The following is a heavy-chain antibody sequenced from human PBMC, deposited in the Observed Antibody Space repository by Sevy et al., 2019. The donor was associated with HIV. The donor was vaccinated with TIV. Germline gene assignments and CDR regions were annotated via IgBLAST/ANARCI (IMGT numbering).Heavy chain of an antibody. CDR1: GFSFDSYG. CDR2: ISGSGGST. J-gene: IGHJ4*02. D-gene: IGHD6-19*01. V-gene: IGHV3-23*01. CDR3: AKAVAGTLLEDY. Sequence: GGSLRLSCAVSGFSFDSYGMTWVRQAPGKGLEWVSGISGSGGSTYYADSVKGRFTISRDNSKNTLYLQMNSLRAEDTAVYYCAKAVAGTLLEDYWGQGTLVTVSS.